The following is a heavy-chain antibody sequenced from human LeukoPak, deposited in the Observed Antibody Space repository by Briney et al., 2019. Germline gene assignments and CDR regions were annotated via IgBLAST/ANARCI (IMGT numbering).Heavy chain of an antibody. CDR2: IYPGDSDT. D-gene: IGHD6-13*01. CDR3: ARYRSSWFFDH. Sequence: GEYLKLSRKGSGHGFHNFWLDWVRPVPSKGLEWMGIIYPGDSDTRYSPSFQGQVTFSANKSISTAYLQWSSVKASDSAMYYCARYRSSWFFDHWGQGTLVTVSS. CDR1: GHGFHNFW. J-gene: IGHJ4*02. V-gene: IGHV5-51*01.